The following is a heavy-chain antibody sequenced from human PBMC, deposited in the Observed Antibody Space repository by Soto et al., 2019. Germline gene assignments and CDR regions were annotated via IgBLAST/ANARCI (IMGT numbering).Heavy chain of an antibody. J-gene: IGHJ6*04. CDR2: IWYDGSNK. Sequence: QVQLVESGGGVVQPGRSLRLSCAASGFTFSSYGMHWVRQAPGKGLAWVAVIWYDGSNKYYADSVKGRFTISRDNSKNTLYLQMNSLRAEVTAVYYCARGGLYARSAEHIWDKGTTVTVSS. CDR3: ARGGLYARSAEHI. CDR1: GFTFSSYG. D-gene: IGHD3-10*02. V-gene: IGHV3-33*01.